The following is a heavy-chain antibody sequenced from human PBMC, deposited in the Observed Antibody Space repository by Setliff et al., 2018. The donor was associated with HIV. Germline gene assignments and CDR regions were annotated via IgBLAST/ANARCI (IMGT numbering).Heavy chain of an antibody. V-gene: IGHV4-59*08. CDR3: ARGRRYCSGGSCYVVGWYYYYYMDV. D-gene: IGHD2-15*01. CDR1: GGSISEYY. Sequence: SEILSLTCTVSGGSISEYYWSWIRQPPGKGLEWIGYIDYSGSTNYNASLKSRLTMSIDTSKSQFSLKLSSVTAADTAVYYCARGRRYCSGGSCYVVGWYYYYYMDVWGKGTTVTVSS. J-gene: IGHJ6*03. CDR2: IDYSGST.